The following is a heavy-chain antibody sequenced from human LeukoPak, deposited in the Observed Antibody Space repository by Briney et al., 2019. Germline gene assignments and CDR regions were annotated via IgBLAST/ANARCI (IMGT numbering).Heavy chain of an antibody. V-gene: IGHV4-39*01. D-gene: IGHD3-22*01. CDR1: GGPISSSSYY. CDR2: IYYSGST. J-gene: IGHJ4*02. Sequence: SETLSLTCTVSGGPISSSSYYWGWIRQPPGKGLEWIGSIYYSGSTYYNPSLKSRVTISVDTSKNQFSLKLSSVTAADTAVYYCARQSSSGMYYFDYWGQGTLVTVSS. CDR3: ARQSSSGMYYFDY.